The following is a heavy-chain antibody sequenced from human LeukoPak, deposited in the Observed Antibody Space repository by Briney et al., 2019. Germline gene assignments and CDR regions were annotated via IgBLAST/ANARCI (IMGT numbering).Heavy chain of an antibody. CDR1: GGSISNSDYY. CDR3: AKTRGRGLVDPGTSGYVNY. J-gene: IGHJ4*02. Sequence: SETLSLTCTVSGGSISNSDYYWDWIRQPPGKGLEWIGSINYRGSTYYNPSLESRVTISVDTSKNQFSLKMSSVTAADTAVYYCAKTRGRGLVDPGTSGYVNYLGQGTLVSVSS. CDR2: INYRGST. D-gene: IGHD3-22*01. V-gene: IGHV4-39*01.